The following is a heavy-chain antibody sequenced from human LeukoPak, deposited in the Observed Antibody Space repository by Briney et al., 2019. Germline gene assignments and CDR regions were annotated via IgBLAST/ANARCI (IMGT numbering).Heavy chain of an antibody. V-gene: IGHV3-15*01. CDR1: GFTFSNAW. Sequence: PGGSLRLSCAGSGFTFSNAWMSWVRQAPGKGLEWVGRIKSKTDGGAVHYAASVKSRFTISRDDSENTLYLQMNSLKTEDTAVYYCTTSNIVVVTTTHFDHWGQGTLVTVSS. D-gene: IGHD2-21*02. CDR3: TTSNIVVVTTTHFDH. CDR2: IKSKTDGGAV. J-gene: IGHJ4*02.